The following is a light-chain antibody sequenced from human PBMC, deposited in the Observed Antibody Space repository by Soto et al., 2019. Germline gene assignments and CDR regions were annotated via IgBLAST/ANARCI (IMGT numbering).Light chain of an antibody. Sequence: DIQLTQSPSFLSASVGVRVTIACRASQGISRFLVWYQQKPGKAPKVLIYASSTLLSGVPSSFSGSGSGTEVAPTTSSRQSEDYATYYFQRQNSFPTAFGQGTKLEIK. CDR1: QGISRF. CDR2: ASS. CDR3: QRQNSFPTA. J-gene: IGKJ2*01. V-gene: IGKV1-9*01.